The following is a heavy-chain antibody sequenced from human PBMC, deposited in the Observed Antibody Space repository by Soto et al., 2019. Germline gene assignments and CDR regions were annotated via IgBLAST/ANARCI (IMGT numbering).Heavy chain of an antibody. CDR2: IYHSGST. J-gene: IGHJ3*02. D-gene: IGHD3-22*01. Sequence: SETLSLTCAVSGGSISSGGYSWSWIRQPPGKGLEWIGYIYHSGSTYYNPSLKSRVTISVDRSKNQFSLKLSSVTAADTAVYYCARGRRSSGRHDAFDIWGQGTMVTVSS. CDR1: GGSISSGGYS. V-gene: IGHV4-30-2*01. CDR3: ARGRRSSGRHDAFDI.